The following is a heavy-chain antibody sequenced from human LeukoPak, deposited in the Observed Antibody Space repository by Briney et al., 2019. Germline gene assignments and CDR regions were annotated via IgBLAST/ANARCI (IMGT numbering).Heavy chain of an antibody. D-gene: IGHD3-10*01. V-gene: IGHV4-4*07. CDR2: MYTSGTT. J-gene: IGHJ4*02. Sequence: SETLSLTCTVSGGSISSYYWSWIRQPAGKGLEWIGRMYTSGTTNYNPSLKSRVTMSVDTSKNQFSLKLSSVTAADTAVYYCAILTAGVDCFDSWGQGTLVTVSS. CDR1: GGSISSYY. CDR3: AILTAGVDCFDS.